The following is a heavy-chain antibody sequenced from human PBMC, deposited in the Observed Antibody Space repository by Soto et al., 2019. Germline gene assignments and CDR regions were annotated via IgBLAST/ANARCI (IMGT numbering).Heavy chain of an antibody. D-gene: IGHD1-1*01. CDR3: ATEGATTYWNFDY. Sequence: GGSLRLSCVASGFTFDSCGMNGVRQAPGKGRGGGGGVSLHAANTYYADSVRGRFIISSDYTRTTVSLDINSLSGEASAVYYCATEGATTYWNFDYWGQGTVVTVSS. J-gene: IGHJ4*01. V-gene: IGHV3-23*01. CDR2: VSLHAANT. CDR1: GFTFDSCG.